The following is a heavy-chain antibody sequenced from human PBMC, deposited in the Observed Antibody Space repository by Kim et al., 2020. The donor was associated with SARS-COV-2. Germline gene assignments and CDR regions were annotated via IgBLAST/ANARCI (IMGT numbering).Heavy chain of an antibody. CDR3: AGFSADMMSMMWGRGGWFDP. V-gene: IGHV4-4*02. Sequence: SETLSLTCAVSGGSISSLSWWSWVHQAPGKGLEWIGEISHRGSPNYHPSLKSRMTISIDNSKNQLSLKLTSVTAADTAIYFCAGFSADMMSMMWGRGGWFDPWGQGTRVTVSS. J-gene: IGHJ5*02. CDR2: ISHRGSP. D-gene: IGHD3-16*01. CDR1: GGSISSLSW.